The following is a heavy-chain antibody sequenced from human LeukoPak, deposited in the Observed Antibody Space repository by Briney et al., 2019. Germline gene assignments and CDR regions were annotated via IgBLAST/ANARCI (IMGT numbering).Heavy chain of an antibody. V-gene: IGHV4-59*01. Sequence: PSETLSLTCTVPGGSISSYYWSWIRQPPGKGLEWIGYIYDSGSTNYNPSLKSRVTISVDTSKNQFSLKLSSVTAADTAVYYCARRGAAGLFDYWGQGTLVTVSS. D-gene: IGHD6-13*01. CDR3: ARRGAAGLFDY. CDR1: GGSISSYY. J-gene: IGHJ4*02. CDR2: IYDSGST.